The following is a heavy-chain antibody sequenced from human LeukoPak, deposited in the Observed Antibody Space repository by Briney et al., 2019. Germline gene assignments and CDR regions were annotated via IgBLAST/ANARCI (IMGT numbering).Heavy chain of an antibody. J-gene: IGHJ4*02. CDR1: GFTFSSYW. Sequence: EGSLRLSCAASGFTFSSYWMSWVRQAPGKGLEWVANIKQDGSEKYYVDSVKGRFTISRDNAKNSLHLQMNSLRAEDTAVYYCARGSPQVTMIVVVFDYWGQGTLVTVSS. D-gene: IGHD3-22*01. CDR2: IKQDGSEK. CDR3: ARGSPQVTMIVVVFDY. V-gene: IGHV3-7*04.